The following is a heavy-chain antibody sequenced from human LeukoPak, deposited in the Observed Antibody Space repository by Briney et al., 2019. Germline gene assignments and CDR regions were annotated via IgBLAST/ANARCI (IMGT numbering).Heavy chain of an antibody. CDR2: IYPGDSDI. CDR3: ARRGYGIPVAGPQRAHSYYGMHV. J-gene: IGHJ6*02. V-gene: IGHV5-51*07. Sequence: GEPLKISWKGSGYSFTNYWNAWGHQLPGKGLGGMGSIYPGDSDIRSSPSFEGQVTTSADKSIRTAYSPCSRLKCLDTGLYYCARRGYGIPVAGPQRAHSYYGMHVWGQGTTVTVSS. D-gene: IGHD6-19*01. CDR1: GYSFTNYW.